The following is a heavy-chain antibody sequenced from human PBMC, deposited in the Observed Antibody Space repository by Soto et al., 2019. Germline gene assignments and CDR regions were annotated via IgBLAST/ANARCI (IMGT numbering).Heavy chain of an antibody. D-gene: IGHD2-2*01. Sequence: PGGSLRLSCAASGFTFSSYSMHWVRQAPGKGLEWVAFTSYDGGNKYYADSVKGRFTISRDNSRNTLYLQMNSLRPEDTALYYCARDRLCRQIVAIAAPTDFWGRGTLVTVSS. CDR1: GFTFSSYS. CDR3: ARDRLCRQIVAIAAPTDF. V-gene: IGHV3-30*04. J-gene: IGHJ4*02. CDR2: TSYDGGNK.